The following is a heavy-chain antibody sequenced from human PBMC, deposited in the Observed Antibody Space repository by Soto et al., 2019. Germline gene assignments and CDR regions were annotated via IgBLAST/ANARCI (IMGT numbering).Heavy chain of an antibody. V-gene: IGHV3-30*18. CDR2: ITYDGSDT. J-gene: IGHJ4*02. D-gene: IGHD4-4*01. CDR3: AKDSVFEYSFGQHGFDS. Sequence: EQLVESGGGVVQPGTSLRLSCGASGFSFSSYGMHGVRQAPGKGLEWVAFITYDGSDTYYVDSVKGRFTVSRHNSKNTLYLQMNSLTPDDTSIYYCAKDSVFEYSFGQHGFDSWGQGTLVTVSS. CDR1: GFSFSSYG.